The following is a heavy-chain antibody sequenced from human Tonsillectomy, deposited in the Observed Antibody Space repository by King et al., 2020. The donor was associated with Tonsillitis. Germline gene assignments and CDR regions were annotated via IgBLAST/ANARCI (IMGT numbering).Heavy chain of an antibody. CDR2: VLYSGTI. V-gene: IGHV4-39*01. Sequence: QLQESGPGVVKPSETLSLTCTVSGGSISSIDHYLAWIRQPPGRGLEWIGYVLYSGTIFYNPSLKSRITISGGTSENRFSLKLCSVTAADTAVYFCARSVSGSFDYWGQGALVTVSS. J-gene: IGHJ4*02. CDR3: ARSVSGSFDY. D-gene: IGHD1-26*01. CDR1: GGSISSIDHY.